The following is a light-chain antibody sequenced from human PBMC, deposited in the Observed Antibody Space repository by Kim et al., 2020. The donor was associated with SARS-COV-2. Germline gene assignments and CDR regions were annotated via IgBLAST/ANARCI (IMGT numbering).Light chain of an antibody. J-gene: IGKJ1*01. CDR1: QDISNY. Sequence: ASVGDRVTITCPASQDISNYLAWFQLKPGKAPKLLFYAASALQPGVPSRCSGSGSGTDFTLTVTSLQPEDVATYYCQKCDSAPWTFGQGTKVDIK. CDR3: QKCDSAPWT. V-gene: IGKV1-27*01. CDR2: AAS.